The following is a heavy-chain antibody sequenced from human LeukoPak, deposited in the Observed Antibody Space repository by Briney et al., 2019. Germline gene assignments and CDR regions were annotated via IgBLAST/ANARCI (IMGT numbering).Heavy chain of an antibody. D-gene: IGHD3-10*01. Sequence: PSETLSLTCAVYGGSFSGYYWSWIRQPPGKGLEWIGEINHSGSTNYNPSLKSRVTISVDKSKNQFSLKLSSVTAADTAVYYYARGGGWFDPWGQGTLDTVSS. CDR3: ARGGGWFDP. CDR2: INHSGST. V-gene: IGHV4-34*01. CDR1: GGSFSGYY. J-gene: IGHJ5*02.